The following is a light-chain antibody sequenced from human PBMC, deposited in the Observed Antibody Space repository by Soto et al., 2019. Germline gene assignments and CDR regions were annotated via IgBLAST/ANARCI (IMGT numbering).Light chain of an antibody. Sequence: NFMLTQPHSVSESPGKTVTISCTRSSGSIASNYVQWYQQRPGSAPTTVIYEHNQRPSGVPDRFSGSTDGSSNSASLTISGLQTEDEADYYCQSYDSYTVGFGGGTKVTVL. J-gene: IGLJ2*01. CDR3: QSYDSYTVG. CDR2: EHN. V-gene: IGLV6-57*04. CDR1: SGSIASNY.